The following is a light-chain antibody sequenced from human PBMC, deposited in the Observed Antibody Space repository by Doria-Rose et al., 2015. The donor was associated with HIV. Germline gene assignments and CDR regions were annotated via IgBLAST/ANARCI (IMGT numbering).Light chain of an antibody. CDR1: QTVSTY. V-gene: IGKV1-39*01. CDR2: AAS. CDR3: QQTYSSPTWT. Sequence: RVTITCRASQTVSTYLNWFQQEPGKAPKLLIYAASRLQSGVPSRFSGSGSGTDFTLTISGLQPGDFATYYCQQTYSSPTWTFGQGTKVEMK. J-gene: IGKJ1*01.